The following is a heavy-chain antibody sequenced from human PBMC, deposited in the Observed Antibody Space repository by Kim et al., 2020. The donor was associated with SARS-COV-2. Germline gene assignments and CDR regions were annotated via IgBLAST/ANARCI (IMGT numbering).Heavy chain of an antibody. Sequence: GGSLRLSCAASGLTFSNVWMSWVRQAPGKGLEWVGRMKSKTDGVITDYAALVKGRFTISRDDSKNTLYLQMNSLKTEGKAVYYCTTAILEGGGEQWLPIDGFDIWGQGTMVTVSS. CDR3: TTAILEGGGEQWLPIDGFDI. CDR1: GLTFSNVW. CDR2: MKSKTDGVIT. J-gene: IGHJ3*02. V-gene: IGHV3-15*01. D-gene: IGHD6-19*01.